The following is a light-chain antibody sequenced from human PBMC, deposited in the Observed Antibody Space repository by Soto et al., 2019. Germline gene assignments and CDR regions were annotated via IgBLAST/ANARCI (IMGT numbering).Light chain of an antibody. Sequence: QAVVTQPPSASGSLGQSVTISCTGTSGDVGHYNYVSWYQQQPGKAPKLIIYEVTKRPSGVPDRFSGSKSGNTASLTVSGLQAEDEADYYCSSYVDSFSVIFGGGTKVTVL. CDR1: SGDVGHYNY. J-gene: IGLJ2*01. CDR2: EVT. CDR3: SSYVDSFSVI. V-gene: IGLV2-8*01.